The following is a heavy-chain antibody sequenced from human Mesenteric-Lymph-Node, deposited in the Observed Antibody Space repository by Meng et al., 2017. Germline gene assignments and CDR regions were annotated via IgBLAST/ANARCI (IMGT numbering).Heavy chain of an antibody. CDR3: AREDHYGSGTFH. CDR2: IYYSGST. J-gene: IGHJ4*02. CDR1: GGSISSGGYY. D-gene: IGHD3-10*01. V-gene: IGHV4-31*03. Sequence: SETLSLTCTVSGGSISSGGYYWSWIRQHPGKGLEWIGYIYYSGSTYYNPSLKSRVTISVDTSKNQFSLKLSSVTAADTAVYYCAREDHYGSGTFHWGQGTLVTVSS.